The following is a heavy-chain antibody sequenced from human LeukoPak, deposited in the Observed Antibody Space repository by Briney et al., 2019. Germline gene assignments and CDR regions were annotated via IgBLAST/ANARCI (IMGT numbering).Heavy chain of an antibody. J-gene: IGHJ4*02. CDR1: GFTFSSYA. Sequence: GGYLRLSCAASGFTFSSYAMSWVRQAPGKGLEWVSAISGSGGSTYYADSVKGRFTISRDNSKNTLYLQMNSLRAEDTAVYYCAACGWYAPFDYWGQGTLVTVSS. CDR2: ISGSGGST. CDR3: AACGWYAPFDY. V-gene: IGHV3-23*01. D-gene: IGHD6-19*01.